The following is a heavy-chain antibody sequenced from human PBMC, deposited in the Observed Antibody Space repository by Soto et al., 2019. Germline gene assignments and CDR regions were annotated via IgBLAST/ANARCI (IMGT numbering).Heavy chain of an antibody. CDR2: ISSSSSYI. V-gene: IGHV3-21*01. CDR1: GFTFNTYS. D-gene: IGHD3-10*01. CDR3: ASLSRFALDY. J-gene: IGHJ4*02. Sequence: PGGSLRLSCAASGFTFNTYSMNWVRQAPGKGLEWVSSISSSSSYIYYTDLVKGRFTISRDNAKNSLYLQMNSLRAEDTAVYYCASLSRFALDYWGQGTLVTVSS.